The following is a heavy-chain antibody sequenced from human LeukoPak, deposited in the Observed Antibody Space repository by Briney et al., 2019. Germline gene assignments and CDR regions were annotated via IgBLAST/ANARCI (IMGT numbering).Heavy chain of an antibody. D-gene: IGHD1-26*01. V-gene: IGHV1-58*01. Sequence: SVNVSCKASGFTFTSSAVQWVRQARGQRLEWIGWIVVGSGNTNYAQKFQEGVTITRDMSTSTAYMELSSLRSEDTAVYYCAAEQQVGATNWFDPWGQGTLVTVSS. J-gene: IGHJ5*02. CDR1: GFTFTSSA. CDR3: AAEQQVGATNWFDP. CDR2: IVVGSGNT.